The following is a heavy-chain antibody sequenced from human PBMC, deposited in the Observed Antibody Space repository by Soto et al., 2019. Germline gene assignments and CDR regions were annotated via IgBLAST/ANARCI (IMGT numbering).Heavy chain of an antibody. CDR1: GGSITTSNYH. D-gene: IGHD2-21*02. Sequence: PAETLALTCTVSGGSITTSNYHWAWIRQPTGKGLDGVGHIDYSGTTYYNPSLRNRGTMSVDMTKNQLSRKLNTVTAADTAVYYCATFVVPASRHTGFDFWGPGTPVTVSS. CDR2: IDYSGTT. V-gene: IGHV4-39*01. J-gene: IGHJ4*02. CDR3: ATFVVPASRHTGFDF.